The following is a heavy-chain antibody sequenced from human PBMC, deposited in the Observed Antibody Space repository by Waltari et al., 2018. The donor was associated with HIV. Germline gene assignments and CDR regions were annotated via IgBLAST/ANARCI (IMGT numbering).Heavy chain of an antibody. CDR2: IHYSGTP. CDR3: ARHSGIDCSSTSCFKRPFDY. V-gene: IGHV4-39*01. Sequence: QLQLQQSGPGLVKPSETLSLTCTVSGGSISSSRYYWGCIRQPPGKGLEWIGSIHYSGTPFYNPSRKRRVAIAITTSKNQFSLTLSSVTAADTAVYFCARHSGIDCSSTSCFKRPFDYWGQGSLVTVSS. CDR1: GGSISSSRYY. D-gene: IGHD2-2*01. J-gene: IGHJ4*02.